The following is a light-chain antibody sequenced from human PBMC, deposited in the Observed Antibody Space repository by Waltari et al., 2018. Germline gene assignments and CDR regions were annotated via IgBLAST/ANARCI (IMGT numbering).Light chain of an antibody. CDR1: QSVSSY. V-gene: IGKV3-11*01. CDR2: GAS. J-gene: IGKJ4*01. CDR3: QQRSNWPLT. Sequence: EIVLTQSPDTLSLSPGERATLSCRASQSVSSYLAWYQQKRGQAPRLLIYGASNRATGIPARFSCSGSGTDFTLTISTLEPEDFAVYYCQQRSNWPLTFGGGTKVEIK.